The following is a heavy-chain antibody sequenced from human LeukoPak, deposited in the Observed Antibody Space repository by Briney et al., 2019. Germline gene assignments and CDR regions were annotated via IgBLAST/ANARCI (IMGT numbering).Heavy chain of an antibody. Sequence: SETLSLTCTVSGGSISSSSYYWGWIRQPPGKGLEWIGNIYYSGSTYYNPSLKSRVTISVDTSKNQFSLKLSSVTAADTAVYYCARLTYSSGWYAGPWGQGTLVTVSS. J-gene: IGHJ5*02. V-gene: IGHV4-39*07. CDR3: ARLTYSSGWYAGP. CDR2: IYYSGST. D-gene: IGHD6-19*01. CDR1: GGSISSSSYY.